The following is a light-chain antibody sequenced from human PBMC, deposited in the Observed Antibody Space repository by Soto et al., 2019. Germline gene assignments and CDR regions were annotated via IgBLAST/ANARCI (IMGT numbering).Light chain of an antibody. CDR2: WAS. Sequence: DIVMTQSPDALAVSLGERATSNCKSSKSVLYNSNNKNYLAWYQQKPGQPPKLLIYWASTRESGVPDRFSGSGSGTDFTLTISSLQAEDVAVYYCQQYYSTPRTFGQGTKVEIK. V-gene: IGKV4-1*01. CDR1: KSVLYNSNNKNY. J-gene: IGKJ1*01. CDR3: QQYYSTPRT.